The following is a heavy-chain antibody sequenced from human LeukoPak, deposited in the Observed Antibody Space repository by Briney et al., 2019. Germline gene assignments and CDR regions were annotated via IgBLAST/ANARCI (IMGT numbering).Heavy chain of an antibody. CDR3: ARGFTSGSSNLDY. D-gene: IGHD1-26*01. J-gene: IGHJ4*02. CDR2: IKQDGSEK. CDR1: GFTLSSYS. Sequence: GGSLRLSCAASGFTLSSYSMNWVRQAPGKGLEWVANIKQDGSEKYYVDSVKGRFTISRDNAKNSLYLQMNSLRAEDTAVYYCARGFTSGSSNLDYWGQGTLVTVSS. V-gene: IGHV3-7*01.